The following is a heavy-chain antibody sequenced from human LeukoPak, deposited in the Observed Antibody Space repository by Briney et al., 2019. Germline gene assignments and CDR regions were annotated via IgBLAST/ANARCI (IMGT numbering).Heavy chain of an antibody. CDR2: IHDSGNT. Sequence: SGTLSLTRAVSGASISSTYWSTWVRQPPGKGLEWIGEIHDSGNTNYNPSLKSRVTISVDRSKSQFSLNLTSVTAADTAVYYCATRATAGPWWGQGSLVTVPS. CDR1: GASISSTYW. V-gene: IGHV4-4*02. J-gene: IGHJ4*02. CDR3: ATRATAGPW. D-gene: IGHD1-26*01.